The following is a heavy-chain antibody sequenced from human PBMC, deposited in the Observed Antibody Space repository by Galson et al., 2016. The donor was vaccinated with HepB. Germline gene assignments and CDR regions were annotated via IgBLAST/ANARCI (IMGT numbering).Heavy chain of an antibody. V-gene: IGHV3-33*01. D-gene: IGHD1-26*01. Sequence: SLRLSCAASEFTFSTYGMHWVRQAPGKGLEWVALIWHDGSNKYYADSVKGRFTISRDNPKNTLYLQMNSLRAEDTAVYYCARDAWEVNALDIWGQGTMVTVSS. CDR2: IWHDGSNK. CDR1: EFTFSTYG. CDR3: ARDAWEVNALDI. J-gene: IGHJ3*02.